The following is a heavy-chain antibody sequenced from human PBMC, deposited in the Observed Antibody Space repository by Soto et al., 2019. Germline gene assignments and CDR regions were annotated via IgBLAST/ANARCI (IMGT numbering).Heavy chain of an antibody. J-gene: IGHJ4*02. Sequence: EVQLVESGGGLVQPGGSLRLSCAASGFTFTNYWMHWVRQAPGKGLVWVSRINNDGSGTSYADSVKGRFTISRDNAKNTLYLQMNSLGVEDMSVYYCGSVFEYWGQGTLVTVSS. V-gene: IGHV3-74*01. CDR3: GSVFEY. CDR2: INNDGSGT. CDR1: GFTFTNYW.